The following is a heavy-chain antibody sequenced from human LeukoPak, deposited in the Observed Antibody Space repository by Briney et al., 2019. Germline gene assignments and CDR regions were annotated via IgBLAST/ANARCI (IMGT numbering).Heavy chain of an antibody. V-gene: IGHV4-59*01. CDR1: GGSISSYY. D-gene: IGHD4-17*01. CDR2: IYYSGST. J-gene: IGHJ4*02. Sequence: PSETLSLTCTVSGGSISSYYWSWLRQPPGKGLEWIGYIYYSGSTNYNPSLKSRVTISVDTSKNQFSLKLSSVTAADTAVYYCARDGVSFESGDYVSGFDYWGQGTLVTVSS. CDR3: ARDGVSFESGDYVSGFDY.